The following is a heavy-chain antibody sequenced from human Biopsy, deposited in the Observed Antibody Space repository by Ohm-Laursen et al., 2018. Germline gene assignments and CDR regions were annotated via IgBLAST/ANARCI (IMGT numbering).Heavy chain of an antibody. J-gene: IGHJ5*02. V-gene: IGHV4-59*01. CDR2: IYYSGIA. D-gene: IGHD5-24*01. Sequence: GTLSLTCTVSGGPLNSYYWSWIRQPPGKGLEWIGYIYYSGIAANYNPSLKDRVTISVDTSKHQFSLRLTSATAADTAVYYCARGGFGLDGYNSPWGRGTLVIVSS. CDR3: ARGGFGLDGYNSP. CDR1: GGPLNSYY.